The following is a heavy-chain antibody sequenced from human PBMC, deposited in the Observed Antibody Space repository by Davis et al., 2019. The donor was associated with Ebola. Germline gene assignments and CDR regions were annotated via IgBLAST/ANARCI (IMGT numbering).Heavy chain of an antibody. V-gene: IGHV1-3*01. D-gene: IGHD2-21*02. CDR2: INGGNGNT. CDR1: GYTFTTYA. J-gene: IGHJ5*02. CDR3: ARGTLFSIVVVTAIPFDP. Sequence: AASVKVSCKASGYTFTTYAMHWVRQAPGQRFEWMGWINGGNGNTKYSQKFQGRVTITRDTSASTAYMELSSLRSEDTAVYYCARGTLFSIVVVTAIPFDPWGQGTLVTVSS.